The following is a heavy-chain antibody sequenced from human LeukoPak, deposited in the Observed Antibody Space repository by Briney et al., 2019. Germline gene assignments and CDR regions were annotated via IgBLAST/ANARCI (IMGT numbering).Heavy chain of an antibody. Sequence: SETLSLTCTVSDGSITNYDWSWVRQPPGKGLEFIGHVHYSGTANYNPSLRSRVTISIDTSKKHFFLKLKSVTAADTAVYYCASINSGSYNVDAFDIWGQGTMVTVSS. CDR1: DGSITNYD. CDR3: ASINSGSYNVDAFDI. CDR2: VHYSGTA. J-gene: IGHJ3*02. D-gene: IGHD1-26*01. V-gene: IGHV4-59*01.